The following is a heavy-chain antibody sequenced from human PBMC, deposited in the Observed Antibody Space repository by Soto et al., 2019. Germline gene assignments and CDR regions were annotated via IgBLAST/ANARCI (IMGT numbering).Heavy chain of an antibody. CDR3: ASHYGYSSGWYKDY. Sequence: QVQLVQSGAEVKKPGSSVKVSCKASGGTFSSYAISWVRQAPGQGLEWMGGIIPIFGTANYAQKFQGRVTITADESTSTAYMELGSLRSEDTAVYYCASHYGYSSGWYKDYWGQGTLVTVSS. CDR1: GGTFSSYA. CDR2: IIPIFGTA. V-gene: IGHV1-69*01. D-gene: IGHD6-19*01. J-gene: IGHJ4*02.